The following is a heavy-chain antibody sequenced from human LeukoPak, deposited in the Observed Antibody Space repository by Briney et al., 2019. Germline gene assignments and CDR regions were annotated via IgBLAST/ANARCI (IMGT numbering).Heavy chain of an antibody. CDR1: GFTFSSYS. V-gene: IGHV3-64*02. J-gene: IGHJ4*02. D-gene: IGHD1-26*01. CDR3: ARAPREGYSGSYHDY. Sequence: GGSLRLSCAASGFTFSSYSMHWVRQAPGKGLEYVSHMSPNGDNTYYADSVKGRFTISRDNSKNTLFLQMASLRGEDTAVYYCARAPREGYSGSYHDYWGQGTLDSVSS. CDR2: MSPNGDNT.